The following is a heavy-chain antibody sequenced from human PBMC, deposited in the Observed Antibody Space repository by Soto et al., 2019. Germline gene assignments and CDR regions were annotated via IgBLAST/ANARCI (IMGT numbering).Heavy chain of an antibody. Sequence: EVQVEESGGGLIQPGGSLRLSCAASGFTVSSNYMSWVRQAPGKGLEWVSIIYSGGNTYFADSVKGRFTFSRDNSKNTLYLQMNSLRVEDTAVYYCARGLGGGRGRFDPWGQGTLVTVSS. CDR3: ARGLGGGRGRFDP. V-gene: IGHV3-53*01. CDR1: GFTVSSNY. D-gene: IGHD2-15*01. CDR2: IYSGGNT. J-gene: IGHJ5*02.